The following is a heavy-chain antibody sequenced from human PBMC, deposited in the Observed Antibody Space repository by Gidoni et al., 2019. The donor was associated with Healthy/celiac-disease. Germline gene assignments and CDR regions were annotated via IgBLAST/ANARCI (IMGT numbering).Heavy chain of an antibody. CDR1: GGSISSGGYY. D-gene: IGHD5-12*01. J-gene: IGHJ4*02. CDR3: EVATTQYYFDY. V-gene: IGHV4-31*03. Sequence: QLQLQESGPGLVQPSQTLSLTCTFSGGSISSGGYYWSGIRQHPGKGLEWIGYIYYSGSTYYNPSLKSRVTISVDTSKNQFSLKLRSVTAADTAVYYCEVATTQYYFDYWGQGTLVTVSS. CDR2: IYYSGST.